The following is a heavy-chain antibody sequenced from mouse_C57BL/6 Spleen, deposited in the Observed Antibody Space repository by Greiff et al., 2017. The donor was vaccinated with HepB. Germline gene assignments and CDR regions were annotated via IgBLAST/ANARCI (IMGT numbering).Heavy chain of an antibody. CDR2: IDPNSGGT. CDR1: GYTFTSYW. V-gene: IGHV1-72*01. Sequence: VKQSCKASGYTFTSYWMHWVKQRPGRGLEWIGRIDPNSGGTKYNEKFKSKATLTVDKPSSTAYMQLSSLTSEDSAVYYCARGGLLRSQYFDVWGTGTTVTVSS. D-gene: IGHD1-1*01. J-gene: IGHJ1*03. CDR3: ARGGLLRSQYFDV.